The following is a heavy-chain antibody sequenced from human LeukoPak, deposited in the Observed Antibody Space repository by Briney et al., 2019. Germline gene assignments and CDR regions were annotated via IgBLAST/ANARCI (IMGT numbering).Heavy chain of an antibody. V-gene: IGHV3-21*01. J-gene: IGHJ4*02. CDR1: GLTFSTYY. D-gene: IGHD6-6*01. CDR2: ITGSSSYI. CDR3: ASGFSSSPYFDY. Sequence: GGSLRLSCAASGLTFSTYYMNWVRQAPGKGLEWVSFITGSSSYIYYTDSVKGRFTISRDNAKNSLFLQMNSLRDEDTAVYYCASGFSSSPYFDYWGQGTLVTVSS.